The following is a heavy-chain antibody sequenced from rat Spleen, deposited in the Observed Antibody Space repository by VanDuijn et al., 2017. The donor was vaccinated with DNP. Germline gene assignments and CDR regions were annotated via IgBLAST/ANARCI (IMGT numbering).Heavy chain of an antibody. V-gene: IGHV5-20*01. CDR1: GFTFSDYY. J-gene: IGHJ4*01. D-gene: IGHD1-11*01. CDR2: INYDGSRT. Sequence: EVQLVESGGGLVQPGRSLKLSCAGSGFTFSDYYMAWVRQAPTKGLEWVASINYDGSRTYYRNSVKGLFTISRDNAKSTLYLQMDILRSEDTATYYCTTFEGRDAWGQGTSVTVSS. CDR3: TTFEGRDA.